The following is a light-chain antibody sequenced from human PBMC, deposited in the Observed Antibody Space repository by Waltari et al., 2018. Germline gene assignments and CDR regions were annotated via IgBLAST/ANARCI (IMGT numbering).Light chain of an antibody. J-gene: IGLJ3*02. CDR3: SSQSSNNIVL. CDR2: DVS. Sequence: QSALTQPASVSGSPGQSVTISCTGTSSDVGSYNSVSWYQDHPGQGPKVIIYDVSDRPSAVSARFSGSKSGNTASLTISGLQAEDEADYYCSSQSSNNIVLFGGGTKVTVL. CDR1: SSDVGSYNS. V-gene: IGLV2-14*03.